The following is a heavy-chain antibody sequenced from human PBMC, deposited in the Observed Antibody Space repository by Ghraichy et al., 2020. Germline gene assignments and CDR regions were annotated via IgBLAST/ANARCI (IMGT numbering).Heavy chain of an antibody. J-gene: IGHJ4*02. D-gene: IGHD5-18*01. CDR3: ARESLQLWLNY. Sequence: GESLNISCAASGFTFSSYWMSWVRQAPGKGLEWVANIKQDGSEKYYVDSVKGRFTISRDNAKNSLYLQMNSLRAEDTAVYYCARESLQLWLNYWGQGTLVTVSS. V-gene: IGHV3-7*01. CDR1: GFTFSSYW. CDR2: IKQDGSEK.